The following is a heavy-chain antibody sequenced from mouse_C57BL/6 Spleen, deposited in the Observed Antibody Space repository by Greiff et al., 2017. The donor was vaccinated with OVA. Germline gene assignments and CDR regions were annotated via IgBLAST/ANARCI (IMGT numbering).Heavy chain of an antibody. J-gene: IGHJ2*01. Sequence: QVQLQQPGAELVRPGTSVKLSCKASGYTFTSYWMHWVKQRPGQGLEWIGVIDPSDSYTNYNQKFKGKATLTVDTSSSTAYMQLSSLTSEDSAVYYCARVRANWEGYWGTGTTLTVSS. D-gene: IGHD4-1*01. CDR2: IDPSDSYT. V-gene: IGHV1-59*01. CDR3: ARVRANWEGY. CDR1: GYTFTSYW.